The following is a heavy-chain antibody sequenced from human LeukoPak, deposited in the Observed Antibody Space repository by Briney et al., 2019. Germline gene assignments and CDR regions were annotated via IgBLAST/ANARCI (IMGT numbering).Heavy chain of an antibody. D-gene: IGHD6-19*01. CDR1: GFTFSSYG. J-gene: IGHJ4*02. Sequence: PGGSLRLSCAASGFTFSSYGMHWVRQAPGKGLEWVAVIWYDGSNKYYADSVKGRFTISRDNSKNTLYLQMNSLRAGDTAVYYCARDGYSSGWWDFDYWGQGTLVTVSS. CDR3: ARDGYSSGWWDFDY. V-gene: IGHV3-33*08. CDR2: IWYDGSNK.